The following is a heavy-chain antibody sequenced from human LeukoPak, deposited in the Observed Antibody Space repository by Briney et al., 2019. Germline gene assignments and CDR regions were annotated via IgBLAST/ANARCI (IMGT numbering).Heavy chain of an antibody. CDR3: ASDIDSLEY. CDR1: GFTFSDYY. Sequence: GGSLRLSCAASGFTFSDYYMSWVRQAPGKGLEWVSYISISSSYTKYADSVKGRFTISRDNAKNSLYLQMSSLRPEDTAVYFCASDIDSLEYWGQGTLVTVSA. J-gene: IGHJ4*02. CDR2: ISISSSYT. D-gene: IGHD1-26*01. V-gene: IGHV3-11*06.